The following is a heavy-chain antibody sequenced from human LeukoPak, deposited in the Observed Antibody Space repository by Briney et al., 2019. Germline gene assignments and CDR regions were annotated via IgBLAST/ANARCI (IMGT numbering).Heavy chain of an antibody. CDR3: ARDLGSSGYYYAFDY. CDR2: ISSSSIYI. J-gene: IGHJ4*02. D-gene: IGHD3-22*01. Sequence: PGGCLRLSCAASGFTFSIYSMNCVRQAPGKGLECVSSISSSSIYIYYADTVKGRFTISRDNAKTSLYLQMNSLRAEDTAVYYCARDLGSSGYYYAFDYWGQGTLVTVSS. V-gene: IGHV3-21*01. CDR1: GFTFSIYS.